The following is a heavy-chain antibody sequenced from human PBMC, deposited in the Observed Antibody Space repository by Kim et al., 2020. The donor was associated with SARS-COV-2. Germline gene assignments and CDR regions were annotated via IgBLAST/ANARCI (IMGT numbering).Heavy chain of an antibody. V-gene: IGHV1-2*02. CDR3: ARAISDYNYYYGMDV. Sequence: ASVKVSCKASGYTFTDYYMHWVRQAPGQGLEWMGWINPNSGGTNYAQKFQGRVTMTRDTSISTAYMELSRLRSDDTAVYYCARAISDYNYYYGMDVWGQGTTVTVSS. CDR1: GYTFTDYY. D-gene: IGHD3-3*01. J-gene: IGHJ6*02. CDR2: INPNSGGT.